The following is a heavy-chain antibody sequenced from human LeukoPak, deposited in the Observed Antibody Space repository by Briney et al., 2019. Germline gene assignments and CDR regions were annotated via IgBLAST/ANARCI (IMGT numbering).Heavy chain of an antibody. CDR2: INPNSGGT. D-gene: IGHD1-26*01. CDR1: GYTFTGYY. Sequence: ASVKVSCKASGYTFTGYYMHWVRQAPGQGLEWMGWINPNSGGTNYAQKFQGRVTMTRDTSISTAYMELSRLRSDDTAVYYCARLIVGATEFDYWGQGTLVTVSS. CDR3: ARLIVGATEFDY. J-gene: IGHJ4*02. V-gene: IGHV1-2*02.